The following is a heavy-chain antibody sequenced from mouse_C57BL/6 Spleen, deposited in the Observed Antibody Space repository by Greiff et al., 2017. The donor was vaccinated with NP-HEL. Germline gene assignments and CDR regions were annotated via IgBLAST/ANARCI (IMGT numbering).Heavy chain of an antibody. CDR3: ARGSYGVDY. J-gene: IGHJ2*01. CDR2: INPYNGGT. D-gene: IGHD1-1*01. V-gene: IGHV1-19*01. Sequence: EVKLVESGPVLVKPGASVKMSCKASGYTFTDYYMNWVKQSHGKSLEWIGVINPYNGGTSYNQKFKGKATLTVDKSSSTAYMELNSLTSEDSAVYYCARGSYGVDYWGQGTTLTVSS. CDR1: GYTFTDYY.